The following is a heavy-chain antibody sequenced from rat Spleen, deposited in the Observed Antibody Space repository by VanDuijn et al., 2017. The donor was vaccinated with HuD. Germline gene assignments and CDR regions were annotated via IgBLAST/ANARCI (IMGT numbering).Heavy chain of an antibody. CDR2: INYDGSRT. Sequence: EVQLVESDGGLVQPGRSLKLSCAVSGFNFSDYYMAWVRQAPTKGLEWVATINYDGSRTDYRDSVKGRFTISRDNAKSTLYLQMDSLRSEDTATYYCARSVFDYWGQGVMVTVSS. CDR1: GFNFSDYY. J-gene: IGHJ2*01. CDR3: ARSVFDY. V-gene: IGHV5-29*01.